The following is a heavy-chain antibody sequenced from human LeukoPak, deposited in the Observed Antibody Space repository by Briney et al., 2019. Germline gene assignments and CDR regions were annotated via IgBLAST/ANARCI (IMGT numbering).Heavy chain of an antibody. CDR1: GYSIGSGYH. J-gene: IGHJ6*03. D-gene: IGHD5-18*01. CDR2: IYHSGST. Sequence: SETLSLTCAVSGYSIGSGYHWGWIRQPPGKGLEWIGSIYHSGSTYYNPSLKSRVTISVDTSKNQFSLKLSSVTAAVTAVYYCARQSIRGYEYYMDVWGKGTTVTVSS. CDR3: ARQSIRGYEYYMDV. V-gene: IGHV4-38-2*01.